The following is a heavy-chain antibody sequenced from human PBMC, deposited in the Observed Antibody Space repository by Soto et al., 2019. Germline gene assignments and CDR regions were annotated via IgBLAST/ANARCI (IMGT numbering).Heavy chain of an antibody. J-gene: IGHJ6*02. CDR1: GYSFTSYW. CDR3: ASRVDTAPYGMDV. CDR2: IYPGDSDT. D-gene: IGHD5-18*01. Sequence: GESLKISCKGSGYSFTSYWIGWVLQMPGKGLEWMGIIYPGDSDTRYSPSFQGQVTISADKSISTAYLQWSSLKASDTAMYYCASRVDTAPYGMDVWGQGTTVTVSS. V-gene: IGHV5-51*01.